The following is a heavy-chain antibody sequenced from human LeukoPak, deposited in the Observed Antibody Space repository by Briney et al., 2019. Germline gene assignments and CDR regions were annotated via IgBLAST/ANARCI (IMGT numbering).Heavy chain of an antibody. J-gene: IGHJ3*02. CDR3: ARDRGGKWELLGAFDI. Sequence: GGSLRLSCAASGFTFSDYYMSGIRQAPGKGLGWVSYISSSGSTLYYADSVKGRFPISRDNAKNSLYLHMNSLRAEDTALYYCARDRGGKWELLGAFDIWGQGTMVIVSS. CDR2: ISSSGSTL. V-gene: IGHV3-11*04. D-gene: IGHD1-26*01. CDR1: GFTFSDYY.